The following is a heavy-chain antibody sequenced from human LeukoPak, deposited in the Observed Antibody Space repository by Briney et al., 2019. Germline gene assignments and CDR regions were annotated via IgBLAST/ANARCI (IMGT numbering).Heavy chain of an antibody. Sequence: SETLSLTCAVYGGSFSGYYWSWIRQPPGKGLEWIGEINHSGSTNYNPSLKSRVTISVDTSKNQFSLKLSPVTAADTAVYYCARENGGTLDYWGQGTLVTVSS. D-gene: IGHD4-23*01. CDR2: INHSGST. V-gene: IGHV4-34*01. J-gene: IGHJ4*02. CDR1: GGSFSGYY. CDR3: ARENGGTLDY.